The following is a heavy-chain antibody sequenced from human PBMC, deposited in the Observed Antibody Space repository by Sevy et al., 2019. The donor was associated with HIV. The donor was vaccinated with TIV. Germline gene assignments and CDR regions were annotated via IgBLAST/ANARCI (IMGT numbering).Heavy chain of an antibody. J-gene: IGHJ4*02. D-gene: IGHD1-26*01. V-gene: IGHV4-59*08. CDR1: GGSITSLY. Sequence: SETLSLTCTVSGGSITSLYWNWIRQPPGKGLEWIANIYYNGHTNYNPSLKRRVTLSRDTSKNQFSLRLSSVTAADTAMYYCAGENAWGRGYSWGQGTLVTVSS. CDR3: AGENAWGRGYS. CDR2: IYYNGHT.